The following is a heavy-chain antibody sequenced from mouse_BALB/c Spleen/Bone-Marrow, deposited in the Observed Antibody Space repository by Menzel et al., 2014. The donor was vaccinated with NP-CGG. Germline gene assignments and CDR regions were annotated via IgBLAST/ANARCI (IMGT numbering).Heavy chain of an antibody. CDR3: TRGDRYKGYYYTMDY. D-gene: IGHD2-14*01. V-gene: IGHV5-6-4*01. J-gene: IGHJ4*01. CDR1: GFTFSSYT. Sequence: EVQGVESGGGLVKPGGSLKLSCAASGFTFSSYTMSWVRQTPEKRLEWVATISSGGSYTYYPDSVKGRFTISRDNAKNTLYLQMSSLKSEDTAMYYCTRGDRYKGYYYTMDYWGQGTSVTVSS. CDR2: ISSGGSYT.